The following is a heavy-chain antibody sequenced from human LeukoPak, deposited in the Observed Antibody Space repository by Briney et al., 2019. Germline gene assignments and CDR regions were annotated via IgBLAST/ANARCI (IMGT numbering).Heavy chain of an antibody. CDR1: GDSLSNNSAT. Sequence: SQTLSLTFAITGDSLSNNSATWNWVRQSPSRGLEWLGRTYYRSKWYNDYAVSVKGRVTTNPDASKKQFSLQLNSVTPEDTARYCGASGNGYPFDYWGQGTLVTVSS. V-gene: IGHV6-1*01. D-gene: IGHD3-16*01. CDR3: ASGNGYPFDY. J-gene: IGHJ4*02. CDR2: TYYRSKWYN.